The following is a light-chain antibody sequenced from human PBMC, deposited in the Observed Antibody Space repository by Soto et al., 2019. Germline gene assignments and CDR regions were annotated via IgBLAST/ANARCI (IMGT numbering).Light chain of an antibody. CDR2: GAS. CDR1: PRFRSSY. J-gene: IGKJ5*01. CDR3: QQYYVWPIT. Sequence: PGDAATHSCRARPRFRSSYLAWYQKRPGQAPRLLIYGASTRATGIPATFCGSGSGTAFTLTISSLQSEDFAVYYCQQYYVWPITFGQGTLLEIK. V-gene: IGKV3-15*01.